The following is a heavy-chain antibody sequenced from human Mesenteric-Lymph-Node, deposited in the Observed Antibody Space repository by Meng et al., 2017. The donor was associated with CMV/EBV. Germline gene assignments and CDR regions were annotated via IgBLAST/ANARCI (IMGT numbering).Heavy chain of an antibody. CDR2: ISGSGGST. V-gene: IGHV3-23*01. CDR3: AKKKEEYSNYDDYYYGMDV. J-gene: IGHJ6*02. D-gene: IGHD4-11*01. Sequence: GESLKISCAASGFTFSSYAMSWVRQAPGKGLEWVSAISGSGGSTYYPDSVKGRFTISRDNSKNTLYLQMNSLRAEDTAVYYCAKKKEEYSNYDDYYYGMDVWGQGTTVTVSS. CDR1: GFTFSSYA.